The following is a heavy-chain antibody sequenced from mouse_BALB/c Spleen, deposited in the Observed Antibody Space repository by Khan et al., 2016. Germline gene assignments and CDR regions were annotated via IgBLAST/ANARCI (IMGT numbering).Heavy chain of an antibody. D-gene: IGHD2-2*01. J-gene: IGHJ4*01. CDR2: IRNKANGYTK. CDR1: GFTFTDYY. Sequence: EVELVESGGGLVQPGGSLRLSCATSGFTFTDYYMSWVRQPSGKALAWWGFIRNKANGYTKEYSASVKGRFTIYRDNYQSILYLQMITQRAEDSATYYCARDMEGYDDAMDYWGQGTSVTVSS. V-gene: IGHV7-3*02. CDR3: ARDMEGYDDAMDY.